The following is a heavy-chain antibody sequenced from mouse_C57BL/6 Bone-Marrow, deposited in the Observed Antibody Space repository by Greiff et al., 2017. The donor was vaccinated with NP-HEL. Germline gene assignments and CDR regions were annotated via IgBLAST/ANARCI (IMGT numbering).Heavy chain of an antibody. J-gene: IGHJ4*01. CDR3: ARHYQQFYAMDY. CDR1: GFSLTSYC. CDR2: IWSDGST. Sequence: VKLVESGPGLLEPSQCLSITCTVSGFSLTSYCVHWVRQPPGKGLEWLVVIWSDGSTTYNSALKSRLSISEDKSNRQVFLKMNSLQTDETAIYYCARHYQQFYAMDYWGQGTSVTVAS. V-gene: IGHV2-6-1*01.